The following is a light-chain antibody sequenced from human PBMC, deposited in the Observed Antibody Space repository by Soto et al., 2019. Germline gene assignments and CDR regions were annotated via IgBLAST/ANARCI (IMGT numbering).Light chain of an antibody. CDR3: LQYERGFS. J-gene: IGKJ3*01. CDR1: QSVSSRS. Sequence: EIVLTQSAGTLSLSPVERATLSCTASQSVSSRSLAWYQQKPGQAPRLLIYDASSRATGIPDRFSGSGSGTDFSLNISRLEPEDFAVFYCLQYERGFSFGPWTKVDI. V-gene: IGKV3-20*01. CDR2: DAS.